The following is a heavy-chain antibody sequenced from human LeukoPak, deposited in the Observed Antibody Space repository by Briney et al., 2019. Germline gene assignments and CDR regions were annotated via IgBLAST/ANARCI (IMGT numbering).Heavy chain of an antibody. D-gene: IGHD3-16*01. Sequence: SETLSLTCTVSGGSISSGSTYWSWIRQPAGKGLEWIGRIYSSGNTHYNPSLKSRVTISADTSKNQFSLKLNSLTTADTAVYYCTRGAGWLIDYWGQGILVTVSS. CDR1: GGSISSGSTY. CDR3: TRGAGWLIDY. V-gene: IGHV4-61*02. J-gene: IGHJ4*02. CDR2: IYSSGNT.